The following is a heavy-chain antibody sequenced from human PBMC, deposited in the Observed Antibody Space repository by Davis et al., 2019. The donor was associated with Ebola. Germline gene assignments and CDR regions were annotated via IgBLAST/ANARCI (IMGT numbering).Heavy chain of an antibody. CDR3: ARDYGSGSYYRSQGSYNWFDP. D-gene: IGHD3-10*01. Sequence: PGGSLRLSCAASGFTFSSYAMHWVRQAPGKGLEWVAVISYDGSNKYYADSVKGRFTISRDNSKNTLYLQMNSLRAEDTAVYYCARDYGSGSYYRSQGSYNWFDPWGQGTLVTVSS. CDR1: GFTFSSYA. J-gene: IGHJ5*02. CDR2: ISYDGSNK. V-gene: IGHV3-30-3*01.